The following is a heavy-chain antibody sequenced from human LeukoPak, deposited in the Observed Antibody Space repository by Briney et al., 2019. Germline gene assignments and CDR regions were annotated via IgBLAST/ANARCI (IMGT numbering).Heavy chain of an antibody. D-gene: IGHD3-9*01. CDR3: TRVIGGYDILTGYSLY. CDR1: GFTFGDYA. V-gene: IGHV3-49*04. J-gene: IGHJ4*02. Sequence: PGGSLRLSCTASGFTFGDYAMSWVCQAPGKGLEWVGFIRSKAYGGTTEYAASVEGRFTISRDDSKSIAYLQMDSLKTEDTAVYYCTRVIGGYDILTGYSLYWGQGTLVTVSS. CDR2: IRSKAYGGTT.